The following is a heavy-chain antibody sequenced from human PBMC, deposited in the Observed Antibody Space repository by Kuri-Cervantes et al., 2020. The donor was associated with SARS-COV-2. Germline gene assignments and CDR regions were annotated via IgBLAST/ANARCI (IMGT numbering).Heavy chain of an antibody. Sequence: SETLSLTCSVSGDSLVSGGNYWTWISQHPGKGLEWIGYTSYSGTTFYNPSLKSRVIISIDTDHDRSSLKLNAVTGADTAVYYCARDRRTSPSAFDIWGQGTGVTVSS. CDR1: GDSLVSGGNY. CDR3: ARDRRTSPSAFDI. CDR2: TSYSGTT. V-gene: IGHV4-31*03. J-gene: IGHJ3*02. D-gene: IGHD3/OR15-3a*01.